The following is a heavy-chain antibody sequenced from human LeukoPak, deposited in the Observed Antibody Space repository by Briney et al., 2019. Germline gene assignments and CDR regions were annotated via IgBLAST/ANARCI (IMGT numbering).Heavy chain of an antibody. D-gene: IGHD3-16*01. CDR1: GGSFSGYY. J-gene: IGHJ4*02. Sequence: SETLSLTCAVYGGSFSGYYRSWIRPPPGKGLEWIGEINHSGSTNYNPSLKSRVTISVDTSKNQFSLELSSVTAADTAVYYCARGLYLDYWGQGTLVTVSS. CDR2: INHSGST. CDR3: ARGLYLDY. V-gene: IGHV4-34*01.